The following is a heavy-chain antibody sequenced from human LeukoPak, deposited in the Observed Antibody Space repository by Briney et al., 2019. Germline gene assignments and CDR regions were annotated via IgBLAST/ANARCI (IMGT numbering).Heavy chain of an antibody. D-gene: IGHD3-10*01. J-gene: IGHJ4*02. V-gene: IGHV3-74*01. CDR2: INNDGSST. Sequence: QAGGSLRLSCAASGFTLSSYWMHWVRQAPGKGLVWVSRINNDGSSTNYADSVKGRFTISRDNAKNTLYLQMTSLRADDTAIYYCNVRWGPNFDYWGQGSLVSVSP. CDR1: GFTLSSYW. CDR3: NVRWGPNFDY.